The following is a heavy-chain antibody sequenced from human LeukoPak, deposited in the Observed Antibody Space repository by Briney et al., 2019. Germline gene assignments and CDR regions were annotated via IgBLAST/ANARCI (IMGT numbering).Heavy chain of an antibody. Sequence: GGSLRLSCAASGFTFSSYSMNWVRQAPGKGLEWVSYISSSSSTIYYADSVKGRFTISRDNAKNSLYLQMNSLRAEDTAVYYCAKDYDFSGGWGQGTLVTVSS. D-gene: IGHD3-3*01. J-gene: IGHJ4*02. CDR2: ISSSSSTI. V-gene: IGHV3-48*04. CDR1: GFTFSSYS. CDR3: AKDYDFSGG.